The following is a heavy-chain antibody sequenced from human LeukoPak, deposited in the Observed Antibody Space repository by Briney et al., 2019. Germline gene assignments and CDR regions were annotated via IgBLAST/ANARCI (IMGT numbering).Heavy chain of an antibody. V-gene: IGHV4-59*11. CDR3: ARDGPTSTAPFDY. CDR1: GGPITSHF. CDR2: FYHAGNS. J-gene: IGHJ4*02. Sequence: SETLSLTCTVSGGPITSHFWSWIRQPPGEGLEWIGNFYHAGNSNLNPSLKSRVTMSIDTSKNQFSLKLRSMTAADTSVYYCARDGPTSTAPFDYWGQGTLVTVSS. D-gene: IGHD1-26*01.